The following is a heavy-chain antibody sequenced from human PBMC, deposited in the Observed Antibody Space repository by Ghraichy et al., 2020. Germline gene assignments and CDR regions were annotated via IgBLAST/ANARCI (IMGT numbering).Heavy chain of an antibody. J-gene: IGHJ6*02. Sequence: GGSLRLSCAASGFTFSSYGMHWVRQAPGKGLEWVAVISYDGSNKYYADSVKGRFTISRDNSKNTLYLQMNSLRAEDTAVYYCAKDRPPGWIAAAGAYYYYGMDVWGQGTTVTVSS. V-gene: IGHV3-30*18. CDR1: GFTFSSYG. CDR3: AKDRPPGWIAAAGAYYYYGMDV. CDR2: ISYDGSNK. D-gene: IGHD6-13*01.